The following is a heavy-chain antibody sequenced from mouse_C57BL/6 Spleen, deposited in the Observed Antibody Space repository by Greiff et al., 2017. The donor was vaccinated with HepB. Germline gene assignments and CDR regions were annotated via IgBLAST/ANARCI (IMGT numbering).Heavy chain of an antibody. D-gene: IGHD1-1*01. CDR2: IYPGNSDT. CDR3: FYGSSPPWFAC. Sequence: EVQLQQSGTVLARPGASVKMSCKTSGYTFTSYWMHWVKQRPGQGLEWIGAIYPGNSDTSYNQKFKGKAKLTAVTSASTAYMELSSLTNEDSAVYYWFYGSSPPWFACWGQRTLVTVSA. CDR1: GYTFTSYW. V-gene: IGHV1-5*01. J-gene: IGHJ3*01.